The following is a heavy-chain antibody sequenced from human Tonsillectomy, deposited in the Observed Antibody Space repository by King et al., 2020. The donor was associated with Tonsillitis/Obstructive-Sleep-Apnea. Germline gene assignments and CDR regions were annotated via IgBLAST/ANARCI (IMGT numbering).Heavy chain of an antibody. J-gene: IGHJ4*02. CDR3: ARHSLYETGIDY. D-gene: IGHD5/OR15-5a*01. CDR2: IYPCDSDT. Sequence: QLVQSGADVKKPGESLKISCKASGYIFTNQWIVWVRQMPGRGLEWMGIIYPCDSDTRYSPSFEGQVSISADKATSTVYFQWNFLQASDTGIYCCARHSLYETGIDYWGQGTLVTVSS. CDR1: GYIFTNQW. V-gene: IGHV5-51*01.